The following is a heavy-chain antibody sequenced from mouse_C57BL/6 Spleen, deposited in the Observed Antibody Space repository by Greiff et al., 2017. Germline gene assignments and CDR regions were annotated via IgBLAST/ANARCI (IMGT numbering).Heavy chain of an antibody. V-gene: IGHV5-9-1*02. J-gene: IGHJ4*01. D-gene: IGHD2-13*01. CDR3: TRESDYRTYAMDY. CDR1: GFTFSSYA. Sequence: EVKLVESGEGLVKPGGSLKLSCAASGFTFSSYAMSWVRQTPEKRLEWVAYISSGGADTYYADTVKGRFTISRDIARHTRYLQMSSRKSEDTARYYCTRESDYRTYAMDYWGQGTSVTVSS. CDR2: ISSGGADT.